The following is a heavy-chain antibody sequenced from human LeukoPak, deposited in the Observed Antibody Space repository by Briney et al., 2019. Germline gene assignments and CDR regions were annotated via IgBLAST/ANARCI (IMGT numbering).Heavy chain of an antibody. CDR3: ARVTGYVIEDYFDY. CDR1: DGSISSYY. Sequence: SETLSLTCTVFDGSISSYYWSWIRQPPGKGLEWIGYIYYSGSTNYNPSLKSRVTISVDTSKNQFSLKLRSVTAADTAVYYCARVTGYVIEDYFDYWGQGTLVTVSS. J-gene: IGHJ4*02. D-gene: IGHD3-22*01. V-gene: IGHV4-59*01. CDR2: IYYSGST.